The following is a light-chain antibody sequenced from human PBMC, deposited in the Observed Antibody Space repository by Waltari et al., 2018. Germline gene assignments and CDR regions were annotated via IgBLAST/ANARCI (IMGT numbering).Light chain of an antibody. J-gene: IGLJ3*02. CDR1: SSNVGSSY. Sequence: QSVLPQPPSASGTPGQRVTISCSGSSSNVGSSYVSWYQHLPGAAPKVLMFRDDERASGIPDRFSGSKSGTSASLAISGLRSEDEADYYCAAWDDSLSCWVFGGGTKLTVL. CDR2: RDD. V-gene: IGLV1-47*01. CDR3: AAWDDSLSCWV.